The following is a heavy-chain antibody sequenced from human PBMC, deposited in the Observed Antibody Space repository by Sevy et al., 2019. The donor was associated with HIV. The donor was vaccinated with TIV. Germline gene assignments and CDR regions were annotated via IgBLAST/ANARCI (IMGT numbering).Heavy chain of an antibody. CDR2: IYYNGHI. J-gene: IGHJ4*02. Sequence: SETLSLTCTVSGGSITSLYWNWIRQPPGKGLEWIANIYYNGHINYNPSLKSRVTLSLDTSKNQFSLGLSSVTAAVTAMYYCAGENAWGRGYSWGQGTLVTVSS. V-gene: IGHV4-59*08. CDR3: AGENAWGRGYS. D-gene: IGHD1-26*01. CDR1: GGSITSLY.